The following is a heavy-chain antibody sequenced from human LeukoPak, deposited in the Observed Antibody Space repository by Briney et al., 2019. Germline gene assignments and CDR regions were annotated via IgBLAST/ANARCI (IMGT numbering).Heavy chain of an antibody. D-gene: IGHD2-2*01. CDR1: GVSISSSNSY. V-gene: IGHV4-39*07. J-gene: IGHJ5*02. CDR3: ARGLSSSWYWFDT. Sequence: PSETLSLTCTVSGVSISSSNSYWGWIRQPPGKGLEWIGSIYYSGNTYYNPSLKSRVTLSVDTSNNQFSLKLSSLTAADTAVYYCARGLSSSWYWFDTWGQGTLVTVSS. CDR2: IYYSGNT.